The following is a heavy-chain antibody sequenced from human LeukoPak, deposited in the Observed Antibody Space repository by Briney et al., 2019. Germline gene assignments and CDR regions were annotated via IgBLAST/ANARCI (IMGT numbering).Heavy chain of an antibody. CDR3: ARYDSSGHHHLGAFDI. V-gene: IGHV4-59*01. J-gene: IGHJ3*02. CDR2: IHYSGST. CDR1: GDSIGNYY. D-gene: IGHD3-22*01. Sequence: SETLSLTCTVSGDSIGNYYWSWLRQPPGKGLESIGYIHYSGSTKNNPSLQSRVIISLNTSKNQFSLKLSSVTAADTAVYFCARYDSSGHHHLGAFDIWGQGTMVTVSS.